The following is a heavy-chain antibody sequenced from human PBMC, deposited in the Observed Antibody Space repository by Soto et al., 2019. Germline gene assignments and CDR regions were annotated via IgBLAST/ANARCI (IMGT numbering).Heavy chain of an antibody. V-gene: IGHV4-31*03. CDR2: IYYSGST. CDR1: GGSISSGGYY. D-gene: IGHD5-18*01. J-gene: IGHJ5*02. CDR3: ARDRDQGYSYGTGHWFDP. Sequence: SETLSLTCTVSGGSISSGGYYWSWIRQHPGKGLEWIGYIYYSGSTYYNPSLKSRVTISVDTSKNQFSLKLSSVTAADTAVYYCARDRDQGYSYGTGHWFDPWGQGTLVTVSS.